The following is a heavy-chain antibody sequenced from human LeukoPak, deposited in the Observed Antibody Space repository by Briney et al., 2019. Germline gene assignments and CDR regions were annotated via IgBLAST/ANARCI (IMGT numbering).Heavy chain of an antibody. V-gene: IGHV3-30*18. CDR3: AKDGPNCGGDYYLYYFDY. Sequence: GGSLRLSCAASGFTFSSYGMHWVRQAPGKGLEWVAGTSHDGSNKNYADSVKGRFTISRDNSKNTLYLQVNSLRAEDTAVYYCAKDGPNCGGDYYLYYFDYWGQGTLVTVSS. D-gene: IGHD2-21*02. CDR1: GFTFSSYG. CDR2: TSHDGSNK. J-gene: IGHJ4*02.